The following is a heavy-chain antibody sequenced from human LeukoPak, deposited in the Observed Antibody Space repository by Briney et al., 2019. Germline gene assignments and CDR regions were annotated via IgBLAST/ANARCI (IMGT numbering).Heavy chain of an antibody. Sequence: HPGGSLRLSCAASGFTFSSHALHWVRQAPGKGPEWVAVISSDGSYKYYADSVKGRFTISRDNSKNTLYLQMNSLIPEDTAVYYCARQYISGQWYFDYWGQGTLVTVSS. CDR3: ARQYISGQWYFDY. CDR2: ISSDGSYK. D-gene: IGHD5-18*01. CDR1: GFTFSSHA. V-gene: IGHV3-30*04. J-gene: IGHJ4*02.